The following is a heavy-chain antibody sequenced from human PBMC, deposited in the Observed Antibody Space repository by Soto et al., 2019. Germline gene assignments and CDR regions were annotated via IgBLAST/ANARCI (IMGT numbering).Heavy chain of an antibody. D-gene: IGHD3-3*01. CDR2: IIPIFGTA. V-gene: IGHV1-69*13. J-gene: IGHJ6*02. Sequence: SVKVSCKASGGTFSSYAISWVRQAPGQGLEWMGGIIPIFGTANYAQKFQGRVTITADESTSTAYMELSSLRSEDTAVYYCARGTIFGVVVKIYYYGMDVWGQGTTVTVSS. CDR3: ARGTIFGVVVKIYYYGMDV. CDR1: GGTFSSYA.